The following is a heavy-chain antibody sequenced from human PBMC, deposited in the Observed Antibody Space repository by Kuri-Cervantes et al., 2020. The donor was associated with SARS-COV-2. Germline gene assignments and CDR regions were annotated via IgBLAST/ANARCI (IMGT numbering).Heavy chain of an antibody. CDR3: ARETPKRGRGWSFNWFDP. CDR1: GGSISSGSYY. V-gene: IGHV4-61*02. CDR2: IYTSGST. J-gene: IGHJ5*02. D-gene: IGHD6-19*01. Sequence: SETLSLTCTVPGGSISSGSYYWSWIRQPAGKGLEWIGRIYTSGSTNYNSSLKSRVTISVDTSKNQFSLKLSSVTAADTAVYYCARETPKRGRGWSFNWFDPWGQGTLVTVSS.